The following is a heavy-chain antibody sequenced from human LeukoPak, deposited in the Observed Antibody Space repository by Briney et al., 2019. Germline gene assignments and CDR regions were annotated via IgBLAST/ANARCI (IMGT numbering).Heavy chain of an antibody. V-gene: IGHV3-48*01. CDR2: ISGGNDII. CDR3: ARYGSGRNYIDPFDF. CDR1: GFSFSRHA. J-gene: IGHJ4*02. Sequence: GGSLRLSCAASGFSFSRHAMNWVRQAPGKGLEWISHISGGNDIIEYADSVRGRFTISRDNGRGSLYLQMNSLRVEDTAVYYCARYGSGRNYIDPFDFWGQGTLVAVSS. D-gene: IGHD3-10*01.